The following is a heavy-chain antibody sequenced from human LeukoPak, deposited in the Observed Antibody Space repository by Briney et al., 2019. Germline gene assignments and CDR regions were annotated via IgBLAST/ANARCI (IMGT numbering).Heavy chain of an antibody. D-gene: IGHD3-22*01. CDR1: GYTFTGHY. V-gene: IGHV1-2*02. CDR2: INPNSGGT. CDR3: ARDSGDYDSSGYYG. Sequence: ASVKVSCKASGYTFTGHYMLWVRQAPGQGLEWMGWINPNSGGTNYAQKFQGRVTMTRDTSISTAYMELSRLRSDDTAVYYCARDSGDYDSSGYYGWGQGTLVTVSS. J-gene: IGHJ4*02.